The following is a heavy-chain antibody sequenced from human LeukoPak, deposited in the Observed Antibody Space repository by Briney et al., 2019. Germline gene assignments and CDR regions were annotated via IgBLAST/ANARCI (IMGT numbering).Heavy chain of an antibody. D-gene: IGHD6-13*01. CDR3: AKYSSSWYKYNWFDP. CDR2: ISGSGGST. CDR1: GFTFSSYA. Sequence: GGSLRLSCAASGFTFSSYAMSWVRQAPGKGLEWVSAISGSGGSTYYADSVKGRFTISRDNSKNTLYLQMNSLRAEDTAVYYCAKYSSSWYKYNWFDPWGQGTLVTVSS. J-gene: IGHJ5*02. V-gene: IGHV3-23*01.